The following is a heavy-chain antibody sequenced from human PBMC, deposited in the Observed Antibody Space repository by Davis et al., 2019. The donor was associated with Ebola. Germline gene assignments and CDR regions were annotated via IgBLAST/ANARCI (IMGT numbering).Heavy chain of an antibody. J-gene: IGHJ6*02. D-gene: IGHD2-15*01. CDR1: GFTFDDYT. CDR3: ARRILGDSRGAVDV. V-gene: IGHV3-43*01. CDR2: ISWDGGST. Sequence: GESLKISCAASGFTFDDYTMHWVRQAPGKGLEWVSLISWDGGSTYYADSVKVRFTISRDNAKDSLYLHMNSLRDDDMAVYYCARRILGDSRGAVDVWGQGTTVTVSS.